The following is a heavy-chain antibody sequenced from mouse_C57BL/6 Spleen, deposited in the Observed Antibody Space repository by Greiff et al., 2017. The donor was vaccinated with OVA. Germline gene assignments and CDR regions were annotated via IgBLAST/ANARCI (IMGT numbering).Heavy chain of an antibody. CDR2: IHPSDSDT. J-gene: IGHJ4*01. CDR3: AIWDYDYDEAMDY. V-gene: IGHV1-74*01. Sequence: QVQLKQPGAELVKPGASVKVSCKASGYTFTSYWMHWVKQRPGQGLEWIGRIHPSDSDTNYNQKFKGKATLTVDKSSSTAYMQLSSLTSEDSAVYYCAIWDYDYDEAMDYWGQGTSVTVSS. D-gene: IGHD2-4*01. CDR1: GYTFTSYW.